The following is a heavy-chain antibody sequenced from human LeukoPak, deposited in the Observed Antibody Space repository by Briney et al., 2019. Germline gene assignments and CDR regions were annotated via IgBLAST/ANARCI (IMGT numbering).Heavy chain of an antibody. Sequence: GESLKISCKGPGYSFTSYWIGWVRQMPGKGLEWMGMIYPGDSDTRYSPPFQGQVTISADKSISTAYLQWNSLKASDTAMYYCARRAYCGGDCYTDYWGQGTLVTVSS. CDR1: GYSFTSYW. CDR2: IYPGDSDT. V-gene: IGHV5-51*01. CDR3: ARRAYCGGDCYTDY. J-gene: IGHJ4*02. D-gene: IGHD2-21*02.